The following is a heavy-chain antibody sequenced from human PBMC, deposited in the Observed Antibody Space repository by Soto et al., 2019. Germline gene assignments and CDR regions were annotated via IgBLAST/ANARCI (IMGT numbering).Heavy chain of an antibody. Sequence: SETLSLACMFSCGSSTSYHWSWIRQLPDKGLAWIAYTSDTGNTNYNPSFQSRVTISIDTSRNQLSLKMTSITAADTAVYYCARDMHAGFPHYFDPCGQGTLVTVYS. CDR3: ARDMHAGFPHYFDP. CDR1: CGSSTSYH. V-gene: IGHV4-59*01. D-gene: IGHD1-26*01. CDR2: TSDTGNT. J-gene: IGHJ5*02.